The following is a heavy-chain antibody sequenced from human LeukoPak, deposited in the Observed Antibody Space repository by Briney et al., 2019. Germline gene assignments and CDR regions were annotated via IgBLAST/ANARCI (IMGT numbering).Heavy chain of an antibody. CDR2: INPNSGGT. V-gene: IGHV1-2*02. J-gene: IGHJ6*03. Sequence: ASVKVSCKASGYTFTGYYMHWVRQAPGQGLEWMGWINPNSGGTNYAQKFQGRVTMTRDTSISTAYMELSSLRSEDTAVYYCARALYTGTALYYYYYMDVWGKGTTVTVSS. CDR1: GYTFTGYY. CDR3: ARALYTGTALYYYYYMDV. D-gene: IGHD2-21*02.